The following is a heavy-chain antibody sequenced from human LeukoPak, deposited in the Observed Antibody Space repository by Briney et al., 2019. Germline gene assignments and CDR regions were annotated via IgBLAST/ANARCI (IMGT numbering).Heavy chain of an antibody. CDR2: FYYSGST. D-gene: IGHD1-1*01. CDR1: CASIYSYY. J-gene: IGHJ6*02. Sequence: SETLSLPCTVSCASIYSYYWRWIRQPPGKGLEWIGYFYYSGSTNYNPSLRSRITLSVDTSKNQFSLKLSSVTAADTAMHYCARVVERRGYGMDVWGQGITVTVAS. V-gene: IGHV4-59*01. CDR3: ARVVERRGYGMDV.